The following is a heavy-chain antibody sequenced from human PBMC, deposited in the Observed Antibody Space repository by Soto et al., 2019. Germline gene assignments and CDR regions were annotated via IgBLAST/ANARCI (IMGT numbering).Heavy chain of an antibody. J-gene: IGHJ6*02. V-gene: IGHV6-1*01. CDR2: TYYRSEWYI. Sequence: SRTLSLPCAISGDSVSCKSAWNWIRQSPSRGLEWLGRTYYRSEWYIDYAVPVKSRITINPDTSKNQVSLQLNSVTPEDTAVYYCAREGTTDGMDVWGQGTTVTVSS. CDR1: GDSVSCKSA. D-gene: IGHD1-7*01. CDR3: AREGTTDGMDV.